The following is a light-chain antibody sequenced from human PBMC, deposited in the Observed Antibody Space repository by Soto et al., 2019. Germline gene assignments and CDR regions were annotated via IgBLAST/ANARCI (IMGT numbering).Light chain of an antibody. CDR1: QSVSSY. V-gene: IGKV3-11*01. CDR2: DAS. CDR3: QQRSNWPPYT. J-gene: IGKJ2*01. Sequence: EIVLTQSQATLSLSPGERATLSCRASQSVSSYLAWYQQKPGQAPRLLIYDASNRATGIPARFSGSGSGTDFTLTFSSLEHEDFAVYYCQQRSNWPPYTFGQGTKLEIK.